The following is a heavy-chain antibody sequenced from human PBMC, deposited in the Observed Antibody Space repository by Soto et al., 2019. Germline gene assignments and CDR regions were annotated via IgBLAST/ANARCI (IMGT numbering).Heavy chain of an antibody. CDR3: ARDRGSSSSWYEVDY. V-gene: IGHV3-33*01. D-gene: IGHD6-13*01. CDR2: IWYDGSNK. J-gene: IGHJ4*02. Sequence: QVQLVESGGGVVQPGRSLRLSCAASGFTFSSYGMHWVRQAPGKGLEWVAVIWYDGSNKYYADSVKGRFTISRDNSKNTLYLQMYSLRAEDTAVYYCARDRGSSSSWYEVDYWGQGTLVTVSS. CDR1: GFTFSSYG.